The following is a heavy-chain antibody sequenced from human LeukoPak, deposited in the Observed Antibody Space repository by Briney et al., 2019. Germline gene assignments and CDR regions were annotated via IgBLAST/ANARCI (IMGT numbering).Heavy chain of an antibody. CDR3: ARGDYYGSGSYYSAYYYGMDV. D-gene: IGHD3-10*01. V-gene: IGHV3-66*02. CDR2: IYSGGST. CDR1: GFTFSDYY. J-gene: IGHJ6*02. Sequence: GGSLRLSCAASGFTFSDYYMSWIRQAPGKGLEWVSVIYSGGSTYYADSVKGRFTISRDNSKNTLYLQMNSLRTADTAVYYCARGDYYGSGSYYSAYYYGMDVWGQGTTVTVSS.